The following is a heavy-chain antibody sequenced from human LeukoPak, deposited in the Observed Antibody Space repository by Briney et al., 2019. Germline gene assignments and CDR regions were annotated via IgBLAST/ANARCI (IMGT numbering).Heavy chain of an antibody. J-gene: IGHJ4*02. V-gene: IGHV4-34*01. CDR2: INHSGST. CDR1: GGSFSGYY. D-gene: IGHD3-3*01. Sequence: SETLSLTCAVYGGSFSGYYWSWIRQPPGKGLEWIGEINHSGSTNYNPSLKSRVTISVDTSKNRFSLKLSSVTAADTAVYYCARGSDFWSRQFDYWGQGTLVTVSS. CDR3: ARGSDFWSRQFDY.